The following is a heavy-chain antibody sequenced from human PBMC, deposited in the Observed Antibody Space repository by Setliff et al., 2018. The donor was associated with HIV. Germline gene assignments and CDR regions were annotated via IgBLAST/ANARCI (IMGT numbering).Heavy chain of an antibody. CDR1: GDSIASGGYS. Sequence: TLSLTCTVSGDSIASGGYSWTWICQPPGKALEWIGYIYYSGGTSYSGTTYYNPSVASRITISGDTSKNQFSLKLTSVTAADTAIYYCARENGWLFGWFDPWGQGTPVTVSS. V-gene: IGHV4-30-4*07. CDR3: ARENGWLFGWFDP. J-gene: IGHJ5*02. D-gene: IGHD3-22*01. CDR2: IYYSGGT.